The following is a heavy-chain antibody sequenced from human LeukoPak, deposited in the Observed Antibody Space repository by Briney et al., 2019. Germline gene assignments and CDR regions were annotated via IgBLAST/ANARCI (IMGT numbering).Heavy chain of an antibody. D-gene: IGHD6-13*01. CDR2: ISSSSSSI. CDR3: ARTATDTGEFDY. CDR1: GFTFSSYS. Sequence: GGSLRLSCAASGFTFSSYSMNWVRQAQGKGLECVSSISSSSSSIYYADSVKGRFTISRDDAKNSLYLQMNSLRAEDTAVYYCARTATDTGEFDYWGQGTLVTVSS. J-gene: IGHJ4*02. V-gene: IGHV3-21*01.